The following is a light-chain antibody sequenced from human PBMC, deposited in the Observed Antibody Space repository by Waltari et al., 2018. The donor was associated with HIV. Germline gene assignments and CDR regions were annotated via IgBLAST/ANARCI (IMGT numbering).Light chain of an antibody. CDR3: QQYHTWLS. J-gene: IGKJ2*01. CDR2: RAS. CDR1: ENVSTS. Sequence: EKVMTQSPATLSVAPGEGVTLSCRASENVSTSVAWYQQKPGQSPRLLVYRASTRASGVPARFSGGGSGTDFTLSISGLQTEDFAIYFCQQYHTWLSFGQGTKLEIK. V-gene: IGKV3-15*01.